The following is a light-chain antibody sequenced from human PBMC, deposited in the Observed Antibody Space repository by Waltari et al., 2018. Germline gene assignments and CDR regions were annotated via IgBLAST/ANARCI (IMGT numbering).Light chain of an antibody. CDR3: QQYKSYSIT. CDR2: KAS. V-gene: IGKV1-5*03. CDR1: QSISSR. J-gene: IGKJ5*01. Sequence: DIQMTQSHSTLSASVGDRVTITCRASQSISSRLAWYQQKPGKAPNLLIYKASSLESGVPSRFSGSGSGTEFTLTISSLQPDDFATYYCQQYKSYSITFGQGTRLEIK.